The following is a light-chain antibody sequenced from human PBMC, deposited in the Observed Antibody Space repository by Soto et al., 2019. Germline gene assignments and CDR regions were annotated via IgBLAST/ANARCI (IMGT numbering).Light chain of an antibody. J-gene: IGKJ1*01. CDR3: QQFIDWPWT. CDR2: GAS. V-gene: IGKV3-15*01. CDR1: QSISRN. Sequence: EIVIAQSPVTLSLSPGERATLSCRASQSISRNLAWYQQRPGQAPRLLISGASDRATGIPARFSGSGSETEFTLTISSLQSEDFAVYFCQQFIDWPWTFGQGTKV.